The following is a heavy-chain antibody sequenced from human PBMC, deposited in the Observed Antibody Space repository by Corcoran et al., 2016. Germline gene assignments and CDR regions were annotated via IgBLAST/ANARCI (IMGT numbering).Heavy chain of an antibody. CDR2: ISFDGNNQ. V-gene: IGHV3-30*18. Sequence: QVQLVESGGGVVQPGTSLRLSCAASGFTFSDHGIHWVRQAPGKGLDWVAVISFDGNNQYYAESVKGRFPISRDNSKNTLYLQMNSLRVEDTAVYFCAKEDLGYCRSTTCYPYFDYWGQGTLVTVSS. CDR3: AKEDLGYCRSTTCYPYFDY. J-gene: IGHJ4*02. D-gene: IGHD2-2*01. CDR1: GFTFSDHG.